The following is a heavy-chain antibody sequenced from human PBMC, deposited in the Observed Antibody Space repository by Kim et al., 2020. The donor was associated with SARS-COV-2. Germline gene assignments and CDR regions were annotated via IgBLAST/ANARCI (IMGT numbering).Heavy chain of an antibody. CDR3: ARQSRDYGSGRRGAFDY. CDR2: IYYSGST. Sequence: SETLSLTCTVSGGSISSSSYYWGWIRQPPGKGLEWIGSIYYSGSTYYNPSLKSRVTISVDTSKNQFSLKLSSVTAADTAVYYCARQSRDYGSGRRGAFDYWGQGTLVTVSS. V-gene: IGHV4-39*01. CDR1: GGSISSSSYY. D-gene: IGHD3-10*01. J-gene: IGHJ4*02.